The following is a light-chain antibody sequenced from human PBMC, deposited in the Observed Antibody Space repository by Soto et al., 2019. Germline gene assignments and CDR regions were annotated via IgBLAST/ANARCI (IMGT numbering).Light chain of an antibody. CDR2: EVS. J-gene: IGLJ2*01. Sequence: QYALTQPPSASGSPGQSVTISCTGTSSDVGGYNYVSWDQQHPGKAPKLMISEVSKRPSGVPDRFSGSKSGHTASLTVSGLQAEDEADYYCSSFAGNNNLVFGGGTKLTVL. CDR1: SSDVGGYNY. V-gene: IGLV2-8*01. CDR3: SSFAGNNNLV.